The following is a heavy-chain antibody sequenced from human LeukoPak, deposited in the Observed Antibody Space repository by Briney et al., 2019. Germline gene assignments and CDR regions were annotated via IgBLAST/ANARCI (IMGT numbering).Heavy chain of an antibody. V-gene: IGHV4-59*01. Sequence: SETLSLTCTVSGGSIRSYYWNWIRQPPGKGLEWIGYISFTGSASYNPSLKSRVTLSIDTSKNQLSLKLSSVTAEDTAVYYCARAIYSSSWYFTYYFDYWGQGTLVTVSS. D-gene: IGHD6-13*01. CDR3: ARAIYSSSWYFTYYFDY. CDR1: GGSIRSYY. CDR2: ISFTGSA. J-gene: IGHJ4*02.